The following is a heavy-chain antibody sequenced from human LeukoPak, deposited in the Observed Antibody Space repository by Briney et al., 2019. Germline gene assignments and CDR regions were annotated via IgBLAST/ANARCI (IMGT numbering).Heavy chain of an antibody. D-gene: IGHD3-10*01. CDR1: GFTVSSNY. V-gene: IGHV3-66*01. CDR3: ASPPGVLPLY. J-gene: IGHJ4*02. CDR2: IYTGGST. Sequence: SGGSLRLSCAVSGFTVSSNYMNWVRQAPGKGLEWVSVIYTGGSTYYADSVKGRFTISRDNSKNTLYLQMNSLRAEDTAVYYCASPPGVLPLYWGQGTLVTVSS.